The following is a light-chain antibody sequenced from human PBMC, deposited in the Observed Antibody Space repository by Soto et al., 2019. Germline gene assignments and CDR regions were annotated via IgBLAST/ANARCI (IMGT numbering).Light chain of an antibody. V-gene: IGLV1-51*01. CDR2: DDD. Sequence: QSVLTQPPSVSAAPGQMVTISCSGSSSNIGGNSVSWYQQLPGTAPKLLIYDDDKRPSGIPDRFSGSKSGTSATLGITGFQTGDEADYYCGSWDSSLSVYVFGTGTKVTVL. CDR3: GSWDSSLSVYV. CDR1: SSNIGGNS. J-gene: IGLJ1*01.